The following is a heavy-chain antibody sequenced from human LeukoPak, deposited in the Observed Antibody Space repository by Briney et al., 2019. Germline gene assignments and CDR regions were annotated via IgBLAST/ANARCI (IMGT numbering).Heavy chain of an antibody. CDR1: GGSISSGGYY. J-gene: IGHJ6*02. D-gene: IGHD2-2*02. Sequence: PSETLSLTCTVSGGSISSGGYYWSWIRQHPGKGLEWIGYIYYSGSTNYNPSLKSRVTISVDTSKNQFSLKLSSVTAADTAVYYCARLVRIVVVPAAIRYYYYGMDVWGQGTTVTVSS. V-gene: IGHV4-31*03. CDR2: IYYSGST. CDR3: ARLVRIVVVPAAIRYYYYGMDV.